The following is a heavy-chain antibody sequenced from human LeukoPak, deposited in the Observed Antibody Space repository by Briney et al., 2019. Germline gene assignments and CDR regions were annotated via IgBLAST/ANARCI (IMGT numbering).Heavy chain of an antibody. J-gene: IGHJ5*02. CDR1: GGSFSGYY. V-gene: IGHV4-59*08. Sequence: SETLSLTCAVYGGSFSGYYWSWIRQPPGKGLEWIGYIYYSGNTNYNPSLKSRVTISVDTSKNQFSLKLSSVTAADTAVYYCARHYYDSGTRWWFDPWGQGTLVTVSS. CDR2: IYYSGNT. D-gene: IGHD3-10*01. CDR3: ARHYYDSGTRWWFDP.